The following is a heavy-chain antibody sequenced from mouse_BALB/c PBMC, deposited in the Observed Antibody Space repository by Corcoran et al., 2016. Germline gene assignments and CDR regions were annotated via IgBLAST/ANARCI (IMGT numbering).Heavy chain of an antibody. CDR2: INTYTGEP. D-gene: IGHD2-1*01. Sequence: QIQLVQSGPELKKPGETVKISCKASGYTFTNYGMNWVKQAPGKGLKWMGWINTYTGEPTYADDFKGRFAFSLETSASTAYLQINNLKNEDTATYCCARSYGNYASWFAYWGQGTLVTVSA. CDR1: GYTFTNYG. CDR3: ARSYGNYASWFAY. V-gene: IGHV9-3-1*01. J-gene: IGHJ3*01.